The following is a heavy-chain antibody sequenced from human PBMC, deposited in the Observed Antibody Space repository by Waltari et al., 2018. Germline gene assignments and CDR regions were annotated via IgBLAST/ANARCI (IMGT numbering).Heavy chain of an antibody. Sequence: QLQLQESGPGLVKPSETLSLTCTVSGGSISSSSYYWGWIRKPPGKGLEGIGIIYYSGGTNYNPALKSRVPISVETSKNQVHLKLSSVTAADTAVYYCAKERAGPFGWDFGYWGQGTLVTVSS. D-gene: IGHD6-19*01. V-gene: IGHV4-39*01. CDR1: GGSISSSSYY. J-gene: IGHJ4*02. CDR3: AKERAGPFGWDFGY. CDR2: IYYSGGT.